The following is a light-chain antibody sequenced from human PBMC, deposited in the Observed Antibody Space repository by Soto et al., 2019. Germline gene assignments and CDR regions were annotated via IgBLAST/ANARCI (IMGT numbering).Light chain of an antibody. CDR1: QGISDY. Sequence: DIQMTQSPSSLPASVGDRVTITCRASQGISDYLAWYQQKPGKIPKLLIYGASTLQSGVPSRFSGSGSGTDFTLTISSLQSEDVATYYCQKYNTAPIFTFGPGTKVDIK. V-gene: IGKV1-27*01. CDR2: GAS. CDR3: QKYNTAPIFT. J-gene: IGKJ3*01.